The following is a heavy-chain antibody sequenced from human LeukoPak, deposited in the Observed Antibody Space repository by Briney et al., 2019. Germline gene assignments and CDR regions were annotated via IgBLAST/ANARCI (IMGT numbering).Heavy chain of an antibody. CDR1: GFTFSSYA. J-gene: IGHJ4*02. CDR3: AKVSRYYYDSGAYYNY. D-gene: IGHD3-22*01. V-gene: IGHV3-23*01. CDR2: ISGSGGTT. Sequence: PGGSLGLSCAASGFTFSSYAMSWVRQAPGKGLEWVSVISGSGGTTYYADSVKGRFTISRDNSKNTVSMQMNSVRAEDTAVYYCAKVSRYYYDSGAYYNYWGQGTLVTVSS.